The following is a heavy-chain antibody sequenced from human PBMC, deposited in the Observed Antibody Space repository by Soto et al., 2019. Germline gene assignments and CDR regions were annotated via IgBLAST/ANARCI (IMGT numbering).Heavy chain of an antibody. Sequence: GGSLRLSCAASGFTFNNYAMSWVRQAPGKGLEWVSVISGGGDGTYYADSLKGRFTISRDNSKNTVFLQMNSLRVEDTALYYCARSYYYDSTGYYRTFDYWGPGTLVTVSS. V-gene: IGHV3-23*01. CDR2: ISGGGDGT. CDR3: ARSYYYDSTGYYRTFDY. J-gene: IGHJ4*02. CDR1: GFTFNNYA. D-gene: IGHD3-22*01.